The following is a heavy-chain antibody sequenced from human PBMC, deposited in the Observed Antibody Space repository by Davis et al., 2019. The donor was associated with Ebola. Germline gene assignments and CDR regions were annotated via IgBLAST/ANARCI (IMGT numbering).Heavy chain of an antibody. J-gene: IGHJ5*02. CDR2: INHSGST. Sequence: SETLSLTCAVYGGSFSGYYWSWLRQPPGKGLAWIGEINHSGSTNYNPSLKSRVPISVDTSKNQFSLKLSSVTAADTAVYYCARAITIFDPRGWFDPWGQGTLVTVSS. D-gene: IGHD3-3*01. CDR3: ARAITIFDPRGWFDP. V-gene: IGHV4-34*01. CDR1: GGSFSGYY.